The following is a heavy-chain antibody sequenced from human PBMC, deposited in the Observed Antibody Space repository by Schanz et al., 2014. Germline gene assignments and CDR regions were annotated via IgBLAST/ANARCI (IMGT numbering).Heavy chain of an antibody. CDR3: ARNIIATARAYDI. V-gene: IGHV1-18*01. Sequence: QVLLVQSGAEVKKPGASVKVSCKASGYTFTSFGISWVRQAPGQGLEWMGWISTYNSNTNYAQKVQDRVTLTTDTSTSTAYMELRSLRSDDTAVYYCARNIIATARAYDIWGQGTMVTVSS. CDR1: GYTFTSFG. D-gene: IGHD6-13*01. CDR2: ISTYNSNT. J-gene: IGHJ3*02.